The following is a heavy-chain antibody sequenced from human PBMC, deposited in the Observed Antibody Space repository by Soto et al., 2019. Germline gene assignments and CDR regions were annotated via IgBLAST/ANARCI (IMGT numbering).Heavy chain of an antibody. D-gene: IGHD3-10*01. CDR3: VRGSSGSFAFWFDP. CDR2: ISSNGGST. V-gene: IGHV3-64D*06. J-gene: IGHJ5*02. Sequence: TGGSLRLSCAASGFTVSSSYLTWVRQAPGKGLEYVSAISSNGGSTYYADSVKGRFTISRDNSKNTLYLQMSSLRAEDTAVYYCVRGSSGSFAFWFDPWGQGTLVTVSS. CDR1: GFTVSSSY.